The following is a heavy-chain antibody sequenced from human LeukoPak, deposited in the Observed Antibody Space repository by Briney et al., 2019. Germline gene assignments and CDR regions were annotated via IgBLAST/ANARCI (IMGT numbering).Heavy chain of an antibody. Sequence: SQTLSLTCTVSGGSISSGSYYWSWIRQPAGKGLEWIGRIYTSGSTNYNPSLQSRVTISVDTSKNQFSLKLSSVTAADTAVHYCARGDGDYDFWSGYGNHNWFDPWGQGTLVTVSS. J-gene: IGHJ5*02. CDR2: IYTSGST. V-gene: IGHV4-61*02. CDR1: GGSISSGSYY. D-gene: IGHD3-3*01. CDR3: ARGDGDYDFWSGYGNHNWFDP.